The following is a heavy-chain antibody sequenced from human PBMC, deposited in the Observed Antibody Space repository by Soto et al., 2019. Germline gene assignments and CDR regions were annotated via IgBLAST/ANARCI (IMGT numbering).Heavy chain of an antibody. J-gene: IGHJ2*01. CDR1: GFNFRSYE. CDR2: ISGSASSI. Sequence: EVQLVESGGGLVQPGGSLRLSCAASGFNFRSYEMNWVRQAPGKGLEWVSYISGSASSIYYADSVKGRFTISRDNAKNSLYLQMNRLRAEDPAVYYCTRGRPGGWYFDLWGRGTLVTVSS. D-gene: IGHD3-10*01. V-gene: IGHV3-48*03. CDR3: TRGRPGGWYFDL.